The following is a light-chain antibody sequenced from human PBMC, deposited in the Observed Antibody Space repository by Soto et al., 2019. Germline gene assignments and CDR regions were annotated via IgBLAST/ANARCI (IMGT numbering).Light chain of an antibody. Sequence: TVMTQSPPTLSVNPGERATLSCRASQSISSNLAWYQQKPGQAPRLLIYGASTRATGIPARFTGSGSGTEFTLTISSLQSEDFAVYYCQQYNNWPLTFGGRSKADIK. CDR3: QQYNNWPLT. J-gene: IGKJ4*01. V-gene: IGKV3-15*01. CDR1: QSISSN. CDR2: GAS.